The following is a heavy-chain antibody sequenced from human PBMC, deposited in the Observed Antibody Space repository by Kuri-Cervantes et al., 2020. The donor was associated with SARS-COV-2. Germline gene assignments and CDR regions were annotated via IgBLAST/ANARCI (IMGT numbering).Heavy chain of an antibody. Sequence: SETLSLTCAVYGGSFSGYYWSWIRQSPGKGLVWIGEINHTGSTNYNPSLKSRVTISVDTSKNQFSLKLSSVTAADTAVYYCARHQSGYFDYWGQGTLVTVSS. J-gene: IGHJ4*02. CDR1: GGSFSGYY. CDR3: ARHQSGYFDY. V-gene: IGHV4-34*01. D-gene: IGHD3-3*01. CDR2: INHTGST.